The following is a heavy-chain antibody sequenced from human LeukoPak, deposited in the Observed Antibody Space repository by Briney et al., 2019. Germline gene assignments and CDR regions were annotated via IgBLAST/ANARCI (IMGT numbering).Heavy chain of an antibody. CDR1: DDSSTSNY. V-gene: IGHV4-59*08. D-gene: IGHD5-18*01. CDR3: AGHRYNSGPFDS. J-gene: IGHJ4*02. CDR2: MDFSGST. Sequence: SETLSLTCTVSDDSSTSNYWSWTRQPPGKGLEWIGYMDFSGSTNYNPSLKSRVTISLDTSKNQLSLKLRSVTAADTALYYCAGHRYNSGPFDSWGQGTLVTVSS.